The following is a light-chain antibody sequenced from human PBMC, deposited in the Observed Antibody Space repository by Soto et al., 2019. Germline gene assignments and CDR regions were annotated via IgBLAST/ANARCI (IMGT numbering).Light chain of an antibody. J-gene: IGKJ1*01. CDR3: KQYNSYSRT. V-gene: IGKV1-5*01. CDR2: DAS. CDR1: QSISSW. Sequence: DIQMTQSPSTLSASVGDRVTITCRASQSISSWLAWYQQKLGKAPKLLIYDASSLESGVPSRFSGSGAGTEFTLTISSLQPDDFATYYCKQYNSYSRTFGQGTKVDSK.